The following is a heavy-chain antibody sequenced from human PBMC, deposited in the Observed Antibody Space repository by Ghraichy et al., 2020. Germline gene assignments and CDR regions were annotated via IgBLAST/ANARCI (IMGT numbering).Heavy chain of an antibody. D-gene: IGHD3-10*01. V-gene: IGHV3-23*01. Sequence: GGSLRLSCAASGFTFSSYAMSWVRQAPGKGLEWVSAISGSGGSTYYADSVKGRFTISRDNSKNTLYLQMNSLRAEDTAVYYCAKANLPMVRGVLSWFDPWGQGTLVTVSS. J-gene: IGHJ5*02. CDR3: AKANLPMVRGVLSWFDP. CDR1: GFTFSSYA. CDR2: ISGSGGST.